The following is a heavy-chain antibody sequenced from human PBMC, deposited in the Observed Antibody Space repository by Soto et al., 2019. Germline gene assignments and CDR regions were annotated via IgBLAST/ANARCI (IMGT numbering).Heavy chain of an antibody. D-gene: IGHD2-2*01. CDR3: ARDWCSSTSCYAPYYYYMEV. CDR2: IIPILGIA. Sequence: ASVKVSCKASGGTFSSYTISWVRQAPGQGLEWMGRIIPILGIANYAQKFQGRVTITADKSTSTAYMELSSLRSEDTAVYYCARDWCSSTSCYAPYYYYMEVWGKGTTVTVSS. CDR1: GGTFSSYT. J-gene: IGHJ6*03. V-gene: IGHV1-69*04.